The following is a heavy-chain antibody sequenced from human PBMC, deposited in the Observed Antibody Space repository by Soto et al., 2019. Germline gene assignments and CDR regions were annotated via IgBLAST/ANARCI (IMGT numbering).Heavy chain of an antibody. CDR3: AKDGPEDYAFDI. Sequence: QVQLVQSGAEVKKPGASVKVSCKASGYTFTGYYMHWVRQAPGQGLEWMGWISAYNGNTNYAQKLQGRVTMTTDTSTSTAYMELRSLRSDDTAVYYCAKDGPEDYAFDIWGQGTMVTVSS. CDR2: ISAYNGNT. V-gene: IGHV1-18*04. CDR1: GYTFTGYY. J-gene: IGHJ3*02.